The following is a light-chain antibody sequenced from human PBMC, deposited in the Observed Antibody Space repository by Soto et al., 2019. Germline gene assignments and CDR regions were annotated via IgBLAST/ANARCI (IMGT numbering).Light chain of an antibody. CDR2: DAS. J-gene: IGKJ1*01. CDR1: QSISSW. Sequence: DIQMTQSPSTLSASVGDRVTITCRASQSISSWLAWYQQKPGKAPKLLIYDASSLESGVPSRFSGSGSGTEFTLTISSLQPDDFATYYYQQYNSYWTFGQGTKVDSK. V-gene: IGKV1-5*01. CDR3: QQYNSYWT.